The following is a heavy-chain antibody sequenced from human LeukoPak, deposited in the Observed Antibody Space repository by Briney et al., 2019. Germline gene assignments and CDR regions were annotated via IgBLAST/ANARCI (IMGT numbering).Heavy chain of an antibody. J-gene: IGHJ6*03. V-gene: IGHV3-53*01. D-gene: IGHD1-26*01. CDR1: VFDIAGNY. Sequence: PGGSLRLSCAASVFDIAGNYMSWVRQAPGRRVEWGSANVGLFTEYADSVKGRFTISRDNSKNTLFLEMGTLRAEDTAVYFCVRERGGSSGRFYHYYYMDVWGKGTTVTVYS. CDR3: VRERGGSSGRFYHYYYMDV. CDR2: NVGLFT.